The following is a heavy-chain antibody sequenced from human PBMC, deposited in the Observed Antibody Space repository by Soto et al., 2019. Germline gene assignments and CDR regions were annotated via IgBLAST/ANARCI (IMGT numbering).Heavy chain of an antibody. Sequence: EVQLLESGGGLVQPGGSVRLSCAASGFTFSSYAMSWVRQAPGKGLEWVSAISGSGGSTYYADSVKGRFTISRDNSKNTLYLQMNSLRAEDTAVYYCAKEAVVTMIVVVALDYWGQGTLVTVSS. CDR1: GFTFSSYA. J-gene: IGHJ4*02. CDR2: ISGSGGST. D-gene: IGHD3-22*01. V-gene: IGHV3-23*01. CDR3: AKEAVVTMIVVVALDY.